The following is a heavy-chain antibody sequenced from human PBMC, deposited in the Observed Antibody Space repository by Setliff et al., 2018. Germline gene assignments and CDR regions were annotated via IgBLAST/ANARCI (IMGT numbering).Heavy chain of an antibody. CDR2: INPNSGGT. J-gene: IGHJ5*02. CDR3: ASSNYDILTRNWFDP. Sequence: ASVKVSCKASGYTFTGYYMHWVRQAPGQGLEWMGRINPNSGGTNYAQKFQGRVTMTRDTSISTAYMELSRLRSDDTAVYYCASSNYDILTRNWFDPWGQGTLVTVSS. V-gene: IGHV1-2*06. D-gene: IGHD3-9*01. CDR1: GYTFTGYY.